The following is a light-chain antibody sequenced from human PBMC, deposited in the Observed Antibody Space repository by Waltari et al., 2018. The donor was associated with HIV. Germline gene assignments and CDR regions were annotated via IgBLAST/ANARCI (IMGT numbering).Light chain of an antibody. CDR2: RDN. J-gene: IGLJ3*02. CDR3: AAWDDTLSGWV. CDR1: SPNNGNT. Sequence: QSVLTQPPSASGTPGQGVTISCSGSSPNNGNTFYWYQQLPGAAPKVVIYRDNQRPSGVPDRFSGSRSGTSASLDVSGLRSEDEATYFCAAWDDTLSGWVFGGGTKLTVL. V-gene: IGLV1-47*01.